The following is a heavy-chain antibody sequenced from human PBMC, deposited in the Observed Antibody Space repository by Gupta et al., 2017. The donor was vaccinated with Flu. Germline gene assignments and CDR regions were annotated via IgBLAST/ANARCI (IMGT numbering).Heavy chain of an antibody. D-gene: IGHD6-6*01. V-gene: IGHV4-34*01. Sequence: QVQLQQWGAGLLKPSETLSLTCAVYGGSFSGYYWSWIRQPPGKGLEWIGEINHSGSTNYNPSLKSRVTISVDTSKNQFSLKLSSVTAADTAVYYCARFKSGIAARPYWFDPWGQGTLVTVSS. CDR1: GGSFSGYY. J-gene: IGHJ5*02. CDR3: ARFKSGIAARPYWFDP. CDR2: INHSGST.